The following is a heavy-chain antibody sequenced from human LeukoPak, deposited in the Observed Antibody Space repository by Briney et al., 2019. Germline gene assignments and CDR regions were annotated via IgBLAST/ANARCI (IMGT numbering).Heavy chain of an antibody. V-gene: IGHV1-69*04. Sequence: GASVKVSCKASGGTFSSYAISWVRQAPGQGLEWMGRIIPILGIANYAQKFQGRVTITADKSTSTAYMELSSLRSEDTAVYYCARYYGGYPFDCWGQGTLVTVSS. D-gene: IGHD5-12*01. J-gene: IGHJ4*02. CDR3: ARYYGGYPFDC. CDR1: GGTFSSYA. CDR2: IIPILGIA.